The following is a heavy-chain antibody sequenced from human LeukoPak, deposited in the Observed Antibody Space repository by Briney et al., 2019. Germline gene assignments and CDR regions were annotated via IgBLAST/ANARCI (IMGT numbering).Heavy chain of an antibody. CDR1: GYTFTSYA. D-gene: IGHD3-9*01. CDR3: ARDGYYDILTGYYYGMDV. V-gene: IGHV7-4-1*02. Sequence: ASVKVSCKASGYTFTSYAMNWVRQAPGQELEWMGWVNTNTGNPTYAQGFTGRFVFSLDTSVSTAYLQISSLKAEDTAVYYCARDGYYDILTGYYYGMDVWGQGTTVTVSS. CDR2: VNTNTGNP. J-gene: IGHJ6*02.